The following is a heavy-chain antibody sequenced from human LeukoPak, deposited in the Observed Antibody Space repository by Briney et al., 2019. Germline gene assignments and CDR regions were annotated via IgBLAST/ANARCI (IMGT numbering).Heavy chain of an antibody. J-gene: IGHJ6*02. Sequence: GGSLRLSCAASGFTFSDYCLSWIRQAPGKGLEWVSYITSSGSTIYYVDSVKGRFTFSRDNAKNSLFLQMNSLRAEDTAVYYCVRGGFGTAAGTPPYGMDVWGQGTTVTVSS. CDR3: VRGGFGTAAGTPPYGMDV. CDR2: ITSSGSTI. CDR1: GFTFSDYC. V-gene: IGHV3-11*01. D-gene: IGHD6-13*01.